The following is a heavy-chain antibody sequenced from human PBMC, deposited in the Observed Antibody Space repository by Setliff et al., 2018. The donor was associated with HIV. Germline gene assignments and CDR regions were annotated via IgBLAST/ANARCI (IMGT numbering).Heavy chain of an antibody. Sequence: SGPTLVNPTQTLTLTCTFSGSSLSPRGMSASWIRQPPGKALEWLARIDWDDAKYYSTSLKTRLTISKDTSKNQVVLTMTNMDPVDTATYYCARGSESLTYFDNLGPGTLVTVSS. J-gene: IGHJ4*02. CDR3: ARGSESLTYFDN. V-gene: IGHV2-70*11. CDR1: GSSLSPRGMS. D-gene: IGHD3-10*01. CDR2: IDWDDAK.